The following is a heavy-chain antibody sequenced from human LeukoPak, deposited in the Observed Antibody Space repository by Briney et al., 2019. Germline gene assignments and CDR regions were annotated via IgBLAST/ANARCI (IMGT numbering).Heavy chain of an antibody. V-gene: IGHV3-30-3*01. CDR3: AREFEGVVVPAALDY. CDR2: ISYDGSNK. CDR1: GFTFSGYP. D-gene: IGHD2-2*01. Sequence: GKSLRLSCAASGFTFSGYPIHWVRQAPGKGLEWVAVISYDGSNKYYADSVKGRFTISRDNSKNTLYLQMNSLRAEDTAVYYCAREFEGVVVPAALDYWGQGTLVTVSS. J-gene: IGHJ4*02.